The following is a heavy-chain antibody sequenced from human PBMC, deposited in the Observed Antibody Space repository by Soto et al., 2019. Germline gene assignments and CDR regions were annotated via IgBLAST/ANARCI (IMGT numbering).Heavy chain of an antibody. D-gene: IGHD6-19*01. V-gene: IGHV3-23*01. CDR2: IRGSGAST. J-gene: IGHJ1*01. Sequence: EVQLLESGGGLVQPGGSLRLSCAASGFTFSSYAMNWVRQAPGKGLEWVSAIRGSGASTYYADSVKGRFTISRDNSKNTLYLQMNSLRAEDTAVYFCARDPDSSGWYYFQHWGQGTLVTVSS. CDR1: GFTFSSYA. CDR3: ARDPDSSGWYYFQH.